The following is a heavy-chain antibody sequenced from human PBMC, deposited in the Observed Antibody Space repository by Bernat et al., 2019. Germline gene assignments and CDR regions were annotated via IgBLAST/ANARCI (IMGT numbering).Heavy chain of an antibody. CDR1: GGSFSGYY. J-gene: IGHJ5*02. CDR3: ARGSLAVAGVNWFDP. CDR2: INHSGST. V-gene: IGHV4-34*01. Sequence: QVQLQQWGAGLLKPSETLSLTCAVYGGSFSGYYWSWIRQPPGKGLEWIGEINHSGSTNYNPSLKSRVTISVDTSKNQFSLKLSSVTAADTAVHYCARGSLAVAGVNWFDPWGQGTLVTVSS. D-gene: IGHD6-19*01.